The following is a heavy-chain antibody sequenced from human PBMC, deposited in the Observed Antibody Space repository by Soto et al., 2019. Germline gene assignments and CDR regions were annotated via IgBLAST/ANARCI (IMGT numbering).Heavy chain of an antibody. J-gene: IGHJ3*02. CDR3: ARLQWGGNSRNDAFGI. D-gene: IGHD2-21*02. Sequence: QVQLQESGPGLVKPSETLSLTCIVSGGSISYYYWSWIRQPPGKGLEWIGYIDSDGTTNYNPSLKSRVTISLDTPKNQISRKLDSVTAADTAVYYCARLQWGGNSRNDAFGIWGQGTMVTVS. CDR1: GGSISYYY. CDR2: IDSDGTT. V-gene: IGHV4-4*09.